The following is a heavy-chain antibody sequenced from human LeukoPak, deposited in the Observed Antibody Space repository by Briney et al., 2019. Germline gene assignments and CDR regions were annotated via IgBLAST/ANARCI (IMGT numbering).Heavy chain of an antibody. D-gene: IGHD5-24*01. J-gene: IGHJ4*02. CDR2: IIPIFGTA. CDR1: GGTFSSYA. V-gene: IGHV1-69*05. CDR3: ARATPGGLHGYSFDY. Sequence: GASVKVSCKASGGTFSSYAISWVRQAPGQGLEWMGGIIPIFGTANYAQKFQDRVSMTRDTSINTAYMELTSLRSGDTAVYYCARATPGGLHGYSFDYWGQGTVVTVYS.